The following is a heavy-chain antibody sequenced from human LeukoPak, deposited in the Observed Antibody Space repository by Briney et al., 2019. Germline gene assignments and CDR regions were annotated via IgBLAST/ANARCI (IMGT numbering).Heavy chain of an antibody. V-gene: IGHV4-4*07. Sequence: PSETLSLTCTVSGGSTSSDYWNWIRQPAGKGLEWIGRIDTSGSTNYNPSLNSRVTMSIDTSKNQFSLRLSSVTAADTALYYCARGLMTCCASRPRLNYYFDCWGQGILVTVSS. D-gene: IGHD2-21*01. CDR1: GGSTSSDY. CDR2: IDTSGST. J-gene: IGHJ4*02. CDR3: ARGLMTCCASRPRLNYYFDC.